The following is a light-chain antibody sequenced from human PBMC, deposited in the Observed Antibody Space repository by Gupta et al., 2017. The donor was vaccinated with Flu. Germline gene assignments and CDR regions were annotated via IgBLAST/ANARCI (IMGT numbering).Light chain of an antibody. CDR2: DNN. V-gene: IGLV1-51*01. J-gene: IGLJ3*02. Sequence: KTTISCSGSSANIENNYVSWYQQLPGTAPKLLIYDNNKRPSGIPDRFSGSKSGASATLGITGLQTGDEADYYCGTWDSSLSAGVFGGGTKLTVL. CDR3: GTWDSSLSAGV. CDR1: SANIENNY.